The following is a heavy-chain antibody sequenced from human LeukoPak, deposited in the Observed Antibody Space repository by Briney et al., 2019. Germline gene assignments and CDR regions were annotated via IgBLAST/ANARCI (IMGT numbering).Heavy chain of an antibody. CDR1: GYTLTELS. CDR2: MHPNGGDT. CDR3: ARHFGTGDNFDY. D-gene: IGHD1-1*01. Sequence: ASVKVSCKVSGYTLTELSMHWVRQAPGQGLEWMGWMHPNGGDTGYAQKFQGRVTMTRNTSISTAYMELSSLRPEDTAVYYCARHFGTGDNFDYWGQGTLLIVSS. J-gene: IGHJ4*02. V-gene: IGHV1-8*01.